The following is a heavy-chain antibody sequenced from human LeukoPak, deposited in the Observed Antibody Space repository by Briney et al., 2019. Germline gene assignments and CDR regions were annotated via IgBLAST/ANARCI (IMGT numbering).Heavy chain of an antibody. CDR1: GFTVSSSY. CDR3: AKTGNPATGDY. D-gene: IGHD1-1*01. Sequence: GGSLRLSCAASGFTVSSSYMSWVRQAPGKGLEWVSVIYSGGFTYYADSVKGRFTISRDNSKNTLYLQMNSLRAEGTAVYYCAKTGNPATGDYWGQGTLVTVSS. J-gene: IGHJ4*02. V-gene: IGHV3-53*01. CDR2: IYSGGFT.